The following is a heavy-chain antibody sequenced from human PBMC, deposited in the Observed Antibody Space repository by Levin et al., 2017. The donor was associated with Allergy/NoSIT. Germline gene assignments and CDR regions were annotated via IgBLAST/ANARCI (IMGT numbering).Heavy chain of an antibody. Sequence: GESLKISCVASGFIFSPYSMNWLRQAPGKGLEWVSSISSSSTYIYYADSVKGRFTISRDNAKNSLYLLMNNLRAEDTAVYYCAREGAYSSGWYDSVFYFDYWGQGSLVTVSS. D-gene: IGHD6-19*01. J-gene: IGHJ4*02. V-gene: IGHV3-21*01. CDR2: ISSSSTYI. CDR3: AREGAYSSGWYDSVFYFDY. CDR1: GFIFSPYS.